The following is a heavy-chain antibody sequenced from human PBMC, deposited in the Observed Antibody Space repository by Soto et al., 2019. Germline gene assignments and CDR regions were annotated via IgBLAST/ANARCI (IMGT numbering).Heavy chain of an antibody. CDR3: ARHNYGSGSTYFDY. V-gene: IGHV4-39*01. CDR2: IKYSGTT. J-gene: IGHJ4*02. D-gene: IGHD3-10*01. Sequence: SETLSLTCTVSGGSISSSRCHWGWIRQPPGKGLEWIASIKYSGTTFYNPSLKSRVTISVDTSKNQFSLKLNSMTAADTAVYYCARHNYGSGSTYFDYWGQGTLVTVS. CDR1: GGSISSSRCH.